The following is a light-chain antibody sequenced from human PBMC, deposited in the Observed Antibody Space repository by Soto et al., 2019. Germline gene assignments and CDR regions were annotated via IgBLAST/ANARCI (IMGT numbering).Light chain of an antibody. CDR2: EVS. V-gene: IGLV2-14*01. Sequence: QSALTQPASVSGSPGQSITISCTGTSSDVGAYNSVPWYQQHPGKAPKVMIYEVSNRPSGVSNRFSGSKSGNTASLTISGLQAEDEADYYCSSYTGTLSVVFGGGTKLTVL. J-gene: IGLJ2*01. CDR1: SSDVGAYNS. CDR3: SSYTGTLSVV.